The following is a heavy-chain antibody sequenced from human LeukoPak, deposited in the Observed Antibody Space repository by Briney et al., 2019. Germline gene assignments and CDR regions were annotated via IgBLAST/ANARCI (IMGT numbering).Heavy chain of an antibody. V-gene: IGHV3-48*03. D-gene: IGHD3-10*01. J-gene: IGHJ5*02. Sequence: SGGSLRLSCAASGFTFSSYEMNWVRQAPGKGLEWVSYISSSGSTIYYADSVKGRFTISRDNAKNSLYLQMNSLRAEGTAVYYCAKDLSGTGYYGSGSSWGQGTLVTVSS. CDR3: AKDLSGTGYYGSGSS. CDR1: GFTFSSYE. CDR2: ISSSGSTI.